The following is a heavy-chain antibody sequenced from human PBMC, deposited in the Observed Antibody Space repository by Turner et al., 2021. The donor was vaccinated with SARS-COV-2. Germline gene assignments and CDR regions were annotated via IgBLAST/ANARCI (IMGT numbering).Heavy chain of an antibody. CDR2: ISSSSSYI. V-gene: IGHV3-21*01. CDR3: ARDHRPVVVPAAKRAGSYYYGMDV. D-gene: IGHD2-2*01. Sequence: EVQLVESGGGLVKPGGSLRLPCAASGFTFSSYCMNWVRQDPGKGLEWVSSISSSSSYIYYADSVKGRFTISRDNAKNSLYLKMNSLRAEDTAVYYCARDHRPVVVPAAKRAGSYYYGMDVWGQGTTVTVSS. CDR1: GFTFSSYC. J-gene: IGHJ6*02.